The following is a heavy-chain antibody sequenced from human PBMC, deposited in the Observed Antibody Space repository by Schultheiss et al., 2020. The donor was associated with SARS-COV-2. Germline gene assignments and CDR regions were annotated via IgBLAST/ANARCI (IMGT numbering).Heavy chain of an antibody. V-gene: IGHV1-46*01. CDR2: LNPSGGGT. J-gene: IGHJ4*02. D-gene: IGHD6-6*01. CDR1: GYTFVNYY. CDR3: ARGRSSLSSVGLSFDY. Sequence: ASVKVSCKASGYTFVNYYIHWVRQAPGQGLEWMGVLNPSGGGTNSAQKFQGRVTITADESTSTAYMELSSLRSEDTAVYYCARGRSSLSSVGLSFDYWGQGTLVTVSS.